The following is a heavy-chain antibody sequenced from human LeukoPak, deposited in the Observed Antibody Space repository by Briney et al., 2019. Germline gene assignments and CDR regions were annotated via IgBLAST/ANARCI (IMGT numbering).Heavy chain of an antibody. CDR3: ARDLSVIPILPNAFDI. J-gene: IGHJ3*02. V-gene: IGHV1-2*02. D-gene: IGHD3-16*02. CDR2: INPNSGGT. Sequence: ASVKVSCKASGYTFTGYYMHWVRQAPGQGLEWMGWINPNSGGTNYAQKFQGRVTMTRDTSISTAYMELSRLRSDDTAVYYCARDLSVIPILPNAFDIWGQGTMVTVSS. CDR1: GYTFTGYY.